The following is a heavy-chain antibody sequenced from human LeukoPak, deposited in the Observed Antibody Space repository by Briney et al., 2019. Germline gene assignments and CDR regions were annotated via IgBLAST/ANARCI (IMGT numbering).Heavy chain of an antibody. Sequence: GGSLRLSCAASGFTLSNAWMKWVRQAPRKGLEWVGRIKSKTDGGTTDYAAPVKGRFTISRDDSKNTLYLQMNSLKTEDTAVYYCTTFFGVRGFGELLLVDYWGQGTLVTVSS. V-gene: IGHV3-15*01. CDR2: IKSKTDGGTT. J-gene: IGHJ4*02. CDR3: TTFFGVRGFGELLLVDY. CDR1: GFTLSNAW. D-gene: IGHD3-10*01.